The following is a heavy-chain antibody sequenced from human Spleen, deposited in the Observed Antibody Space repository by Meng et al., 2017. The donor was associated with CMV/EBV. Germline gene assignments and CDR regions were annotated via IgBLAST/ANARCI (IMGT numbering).Heavy chain of an antibody. CDR3: ARHKLELQDYYYYYGMDV. Sequence: GESLKISCAASGFTFSSYEMNWVRQAPGKGLEWVSYISSSGSTIYYADSVKGRFTISRDNAKNSLYLQMNSLRAEDTAVYYCARHKLELQDYYYYYGMDVWGQGTTVTVSS. V-gene: IGHV3-48*03. J-gene: IGHJ6*02. CDR1: GFTFSSYE. D-gene: IGHD1-7*01. CDR2: ISSSGSTI.